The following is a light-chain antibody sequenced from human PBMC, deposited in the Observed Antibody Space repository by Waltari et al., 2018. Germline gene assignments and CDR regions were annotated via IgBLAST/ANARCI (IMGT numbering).Light chain of an antibody. CDR1: QSVTSY. J-gene: IGKJ4*01. Sequence: ELVLTQSPATLSLSPGERATLSCRPSQSVTSYLACYQQKPRQAPRLLIYDASNRSRGIPARVSGSGTGTGFTLTLSSLEPEDVAVDYCQQRSNWPPVLTFGGGTKVEIK. CDR2: DAS. CDR3: QQRSNWPPVLT. V-gene: IGKV3-11*01.